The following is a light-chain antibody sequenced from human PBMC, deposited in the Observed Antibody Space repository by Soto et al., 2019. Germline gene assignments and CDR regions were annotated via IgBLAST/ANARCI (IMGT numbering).Light chain of an antibody. J-gene: IGKJ1*01. V-gene: IGKV3-20*01. Sequence: IVFPQSPGTLSLSPGERATPSCRASQSVSSRYLAWYQHKPGQAPRLLVYGASSRATGIPDRFSGSGSGTDFTLTISRLEPEDFADYYRQHNASSRTFGQGTKVDIK. CDR1: QSVSSRY. CDR2: GAS. CDR3: QHNASSRT.